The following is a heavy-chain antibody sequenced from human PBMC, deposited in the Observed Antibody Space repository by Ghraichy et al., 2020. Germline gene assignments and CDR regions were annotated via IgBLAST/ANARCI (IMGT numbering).Heavy chain of an antibody. V-gene: IGHV4-4*07. CDR1: GGSISDNF. J-gene: IGHJ4*02. CDR2: IYSTGSA. D-gene: IGHD3-10*01. CDR3: ARGVSALEY. Sequence: SETLSLTCTVSGGSISDNFWSWIRQPAGRELEWIGRIYSTGSANYNTSLKSRVSMSVDMSKNQFSLKLSSVSAADTAVYYCARGVSALEYWGQGTQVTVSS.